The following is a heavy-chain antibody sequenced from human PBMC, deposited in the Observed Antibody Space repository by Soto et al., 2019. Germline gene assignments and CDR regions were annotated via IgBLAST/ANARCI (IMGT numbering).Heavy chain of an antibody. D-gene: IGHD1-26*01. V-gene: IGHV4-4*02. CDR2: IYHSGNT. J-gene: IGHJ5*02. CDR3: ATLPPRVVASLLPIPS. CDR1: GGSISSSNW. Sequence: VQLRQSGPGLVKPSGTLSLTCAVSGGSISSSNWWTWVRQAPGKGLEWIGEIYHSGNTYYNPSLKGLVTITVDNSNNQFSLKLTAVTAPDTAVYYCATLPPRVVASLLPIPSWGQGTLVTVSS.